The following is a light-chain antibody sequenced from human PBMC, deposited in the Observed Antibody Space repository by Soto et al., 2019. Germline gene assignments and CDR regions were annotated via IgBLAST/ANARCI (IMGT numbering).Light chain of an antibody. CDR1: QDISRY. J-gene: IGKJ3*01. CDR2: AAS. Sequence: DIQLTQSPSFLSASVGDRVTITCRASQDISRYLAWYQQKAGKAPKLLIYAASTLQKGVPSRFSGSGSGTEFTLTISSLQPDDFATYYCQQLNTYLLFTFGPGTEVDI. CDR3: QQLNTYLLFT. V-gene: IGKV1-9*01.